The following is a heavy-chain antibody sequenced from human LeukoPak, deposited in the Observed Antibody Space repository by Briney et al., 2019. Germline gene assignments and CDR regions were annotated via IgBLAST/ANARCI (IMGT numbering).Heavy chain of an antibody. J-gene: IGHJ5*02. CDR3: ARDDCSSISCYHNWFDP. CDR1: GGTFSSCW. V-gene: IGHV3-7*01. D-gene: IGHD2-2*01. Sequence: GGSLRLFCAASGGTFSSCWTSWVGQAPGEGLEGVANIKQDGSEKYYVDSVKGGFTISRDNAKNSLYLQMNSLRAEDTAVYYCARDDCSSISCYHNWFDPWGQGTLVTVSS. CDR2: IKQDGSEK.